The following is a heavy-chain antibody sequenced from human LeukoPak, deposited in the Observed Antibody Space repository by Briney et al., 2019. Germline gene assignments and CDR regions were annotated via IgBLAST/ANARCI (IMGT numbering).Heavy chain of an antibody. CDR2: IYPGDSDT. V-gene: IGHV5-51*01. Sequence: IIYPGDSDTRYSPSFQGQVTISADKSISTAYLQWSSLKASDTAMYYCARLFALEMTTARDYWGQGTLVTVSS. D-gene: IGHD5-24*01. J-gene: IGHJ4*02. CDR3: ARLFALEMTTARDY.